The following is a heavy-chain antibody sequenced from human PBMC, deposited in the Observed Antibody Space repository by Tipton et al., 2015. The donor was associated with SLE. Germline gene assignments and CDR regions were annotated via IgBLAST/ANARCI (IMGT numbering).Heavy chain of an antibody. CDR2: IYYRGDT. J-gene: IGHJ3*02. CDR1: GGSISSYY. CDR3: ARDTSLVGFDALNI. V-gene: IGHV4-59*01. Sequence: TLSLTCTVSGGSISSYYWSWIRQPPGKGLEWIGYIYYRGDTNYNPSLKSRVTISLDTSERQFSLKLKSVTAADTAMYYCARDTSLVGFDALNIWGQGTMVTVSS. D-gene: IGHD1-26*01.